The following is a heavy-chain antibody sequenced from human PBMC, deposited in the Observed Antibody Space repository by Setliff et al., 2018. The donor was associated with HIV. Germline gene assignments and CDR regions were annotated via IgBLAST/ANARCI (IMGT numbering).Heavy chain of an antibody. V-gene: IGHV5-51*01. D-gene: IGHD2-2*01. CDR1: GYSFNNYW. CDR3: ARAYSSRWPYDAFDI. CDR2: IYPGDSNT. J-gene: IGHJ3*02. Sequence: LGESLKISCKGSGYSFNNYWIAWVRQMPGKGLESMGIIYPGDSNTRYSPSFQGQVTISADKSISTAYLQWSSLKASDIAMYYCARAYSSRWPYDAFDIWGRGTMVTVSS.